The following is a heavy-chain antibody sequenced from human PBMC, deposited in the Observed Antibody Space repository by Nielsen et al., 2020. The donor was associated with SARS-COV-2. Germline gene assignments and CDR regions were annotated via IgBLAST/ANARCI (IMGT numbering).Heavy chain of an antibody. V-gene: IGHV3-30*18. CDR3: AKAGIITMIVVAFDY. Sequence: GGSLRLSCAASGFTFSSYGMHWVRQAPGKGLEWVAVISYDGSNKYYADSVKGRFTISRDNSKNTLYLQMNSLRAEDTAVYYCAKAGIITMIVVAFDYWGQGTLVTVSS. J-gene: IGHJ4*02. CDR1: GFTFSSYG. D-gene: IGHD3-22*01. CDR2: ISYDGSNK.